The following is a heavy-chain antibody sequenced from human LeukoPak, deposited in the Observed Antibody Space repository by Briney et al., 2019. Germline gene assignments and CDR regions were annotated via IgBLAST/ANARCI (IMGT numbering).Heavy chain of an antibody. J-gene: IGHJ3*02. D-gene: IGHD4-17*01. Sequence: GGSLRLSCAASGFTFSNYGMNWVRQAPGKGLEWVSAISGSGGSTYYADSVKGRFTISRDNSKNTLYPQMNSLRAEDTAVYYCARETTVTFPDAFDIWGQGTMVTVSS. CDR3: ARETTVTFPDAFDI. CDR1: GFTFSNYG. V-gene: IGHV3-23*01. CDR2: ISGSGGST.